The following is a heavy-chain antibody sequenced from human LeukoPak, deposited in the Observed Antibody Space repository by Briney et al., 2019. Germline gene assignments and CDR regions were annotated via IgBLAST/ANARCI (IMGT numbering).Heavy chain of an antibody. V-gene: IGHV3-7*01. CDR1: GFIFSNYW. J-gene: IGHJ4*02. CDR2: IKQDGSHK. CDR3: ATVPAGHYFDY. D-gene: IGHD2-2*01. Sequence: GGSLRLSCAGSGFIFSNYWMTWARRAPGKGLEWVANIKQDGSHKYYVDSVKARFTISRDKAKNSLYLQMNSLRAEDTAVYYCATVPAGHYFDYWGQGTLVIVSS.